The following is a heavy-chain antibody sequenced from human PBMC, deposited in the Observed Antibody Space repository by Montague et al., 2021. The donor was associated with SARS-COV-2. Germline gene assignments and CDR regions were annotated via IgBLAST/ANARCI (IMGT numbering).Heavy chain of an antibody. CDR3: TSGREGNYNVMDV. Sequence: CAISGDSVSGVSATCNWVRQSPSIGSQWLGRTYYRSKWYNDYAVSVRGRVTINPDTSKNQFSLQLNSVTPEDTAIYYCTSGREGNYNVMDVWGQGTTVTVSS. V-gene: IGHV6-1*01. CDR2: TYYRSKWYN. D-gene: IGHD1-1*01. CDR1: GDSVSGVSAT. J-gene: IGHJ6*02.